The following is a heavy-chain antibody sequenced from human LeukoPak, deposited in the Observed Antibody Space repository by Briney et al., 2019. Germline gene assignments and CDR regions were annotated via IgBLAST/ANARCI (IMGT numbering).Heavy chain of an antibody. D-gene: IGHD3-3*01. V-gene: IGHV3-23*01. CDR3: AKDSSFKTIFGVVSINY. J-gene: IGHJ4*02. CDR1: GFTFSSYA. Sequence: GGSLRLSCAASGFTFSSYAMSWVRQAPGKGLEWVSAISGSGGSTYYADSVKGRFAISRDNSKNTLYLQMNSLRAEDTAVYYCAKDSSFKTIFGVVSINYWGQGTLVTVSP. CDR2: ISGSGGST.